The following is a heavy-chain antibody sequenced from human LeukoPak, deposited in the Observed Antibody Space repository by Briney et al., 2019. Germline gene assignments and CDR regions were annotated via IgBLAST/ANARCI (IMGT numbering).Heavy chain of an antibody. CDR1: RFTFSRYG. J-gene: IGHJ4*02. V-gene: IGHV3-30*02. CDR3: AKAPTAAIVGASTFDY. D-gene: IGHD1-26*01. Sequence: GGSLRLSCAASRFTFSRYGMHWVRQAPGKGLEWVAFIRYDGYNKYYADSVKGRFTISRDNSKNTLYLQMNSLRAEDTAVYYCAKAPTAAIVGASTFDYWGQGTLVTVSS. CDR2: IRYDGYNK.